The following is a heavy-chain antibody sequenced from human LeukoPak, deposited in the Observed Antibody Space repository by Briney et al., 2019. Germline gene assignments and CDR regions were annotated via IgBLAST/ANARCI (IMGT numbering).Heavy chain of an antibody. V-gene: IGHV1-2*02. Sequence: ASVKVSCKASGYTFTGYYMHWVRQAPGQGLEWMGWINPNSGGTNYAQKFQGRVTMTRDTSISTAYMELRSLRSDDTAVYYCARADYGDFPYYFDYWGQGTLVTVSS. CDR3: ARADYGDFPYYFDY. CDR1: GYTFTGYY. CDR2: INPNSGGT. J-gene: IGHJ4*02. D-gene: IGHD4-17*01.